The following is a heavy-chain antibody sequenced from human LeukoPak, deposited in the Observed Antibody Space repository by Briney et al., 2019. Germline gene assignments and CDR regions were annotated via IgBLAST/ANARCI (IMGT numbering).Heavy chain of an antibody. Sequence: SETLSLTCTVSGGSISNYYWSWIRQPPGKGLEWIGYIYYSGSTNYNPSLKSRVTISVDTSKNQFSLKLSSVTAADTAVYYCARVRTYYDILTGYYRPYYFDYWGQGTLVTVSS. CDR2: IYYSGST. J-gene: IGHJ4*02. D-gene: IGHD3-9*01. CDR3: ARVRTYYDILTGYYRPYYFDY. V-gene: IGHV4-59*01. CDR1: GGSISNYY.